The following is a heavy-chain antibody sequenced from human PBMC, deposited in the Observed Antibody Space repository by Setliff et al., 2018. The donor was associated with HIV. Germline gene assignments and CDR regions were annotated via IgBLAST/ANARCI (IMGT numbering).Heavy chain of an antibody. V-gene: IGHV3-30*02. CDR2: IRYDGSNQ. CDR3: ARGWFDS. CDR1: GFTFSTYG. J-gene: IGHJ5*01. Sequence: AGSLRLSCAASGFTFSTYGMQWVRQAPGKGLEWVAFIRYDGSNQYYADSVKGRFTISRDNAKNSLYLQMNSLRAEDTAFYYCARGWFDSWGQGTLVTVSS.